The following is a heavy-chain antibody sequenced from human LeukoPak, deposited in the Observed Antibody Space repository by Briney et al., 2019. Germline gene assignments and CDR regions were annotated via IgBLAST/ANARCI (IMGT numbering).Heavy chain of an antibody. CDR3: ALGTINKDFYFGMDV. CDR1: GFTFSDYY. D-gene: IGHD2-8*01. Sequence: GGSLRLSCAASGFTFSDYYMTWLRQAPGKGLEWLSYISNSGSTVFYADSVKGRFTVSRDNAKRSLYLQIESLRDDDTAVYHCALGTINKDFYFGMDVWGQGTTVTVSS. CDR2: ISNSGSTV. J-gene: IGHJ6*02. V-gene: IGHV3-11*01.